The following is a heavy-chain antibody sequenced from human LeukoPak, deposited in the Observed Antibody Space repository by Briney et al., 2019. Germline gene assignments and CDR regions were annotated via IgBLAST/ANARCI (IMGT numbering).Heavy chain of an antibody. J-gene: IGHJ6*02. Sequence: PGGSLRLSCAASGFTFNDFAMHWVRQTPGKGLEWVSGISWNSGSIGYADSVKGRFTISRDNGKNALYLEMNSLRAEDTAVYYCARVMEDCTNGVCQIYYYYGMDVWGQGTTVTVSS. CDR2: ISWNSGSI. CDR3: ARVMEDCTNGVCQIYYYYGMDV. V-gene: IGHV3-9*01. CDR1: GFTFNDFA. D-gene: IGHD2-8*01.